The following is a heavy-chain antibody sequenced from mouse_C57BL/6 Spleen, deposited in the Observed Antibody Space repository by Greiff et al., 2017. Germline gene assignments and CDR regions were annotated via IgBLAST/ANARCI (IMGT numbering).Heavy chain of an antibody. Sequence: QVQLKESGAELMKPGASVKLSCKATGYTFTGSWIEWVKQRPGHGLEWIGEILPGSGSTNYNEKFKGKATLTADTSSNTAYMQLSSLTTEDSAIYYCARDYYGWYFDVWGTGTTVTVSS. CDR3: ARDYYGWYFDV. CDR2: ILPGSGST. J-gene: IGHJ1*03. V-gene: IGHV1-9*01. CDR1: GYTFTGSW. D-gene: IGHD1-1*01.